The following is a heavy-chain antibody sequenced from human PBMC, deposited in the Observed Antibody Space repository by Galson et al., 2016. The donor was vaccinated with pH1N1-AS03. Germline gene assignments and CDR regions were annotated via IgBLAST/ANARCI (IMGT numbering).Heavy chain of an antibody. CDR2: LGGSGSST. V-gene: IGHV3-23*01. D-gene: IGHD2-15*01. CDR1: GFTFSTYA. J-gene: IGHJ4*02. CDR3: AKFRGGHYPQYYFDY. Sequence: SLRLSCAASGFTFSTYAMGWVRQAPGKGLEWASALGGSGSSTFYADSVKGRFTVSRDNSQNTLYLQLNSLRAEDTAVYSCAKFRGGHYPQYYFDYWGQGALVTVSS.